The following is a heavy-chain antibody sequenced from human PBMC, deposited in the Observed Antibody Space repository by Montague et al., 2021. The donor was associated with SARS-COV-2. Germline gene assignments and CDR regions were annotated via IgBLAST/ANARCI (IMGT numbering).Heavy chain of an antibody. CDR2: IYYSGST. CDR3: ARDGSLRLDILIGPRNYYYGMDV. CDR1: GGSISRSSYY. Sequence: SETLSLTCTVSGGSISRSSYYWGWIRQAPGQGREWIGSIYYSGSTYYNLSLKSRVTISVDTSKNPFPLKLSTVTAADTAVYEWARDGSLRLDILIGPRNYYYGMDVWGQGTTVTVSS. J-gene: IGHJ6*02. D-gene: IGHD3-9*01. V-gene: IGHV4-39*06.